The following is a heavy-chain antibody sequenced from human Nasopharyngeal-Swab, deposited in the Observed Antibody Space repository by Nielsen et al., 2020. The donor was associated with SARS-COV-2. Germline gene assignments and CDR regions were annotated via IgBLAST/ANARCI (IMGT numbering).Heavy chain of an antibody. D-gene: IGHD1-1*01. CDR2: IHHRGNT. CDR1: GGSTISDYW. J-gene: IGHJ4*02. V-gene: IGHV4-4*02. Sequence: SETLSLTCAVSGGSTISDYWWTWVRQPPGRGLEWIGEIHHRGNTNYNPSLKSRVTLLVDKSKNQFSLSLSSVTAADTAVYYCARGGNWQFDSWGQGILVTVSS. CDR3: ARGGNWQFDS.